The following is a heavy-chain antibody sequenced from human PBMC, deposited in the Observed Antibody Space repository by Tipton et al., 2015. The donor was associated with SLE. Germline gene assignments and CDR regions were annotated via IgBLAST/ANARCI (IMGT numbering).Heavy chain of an antibody. D-gene: IGHD1-26*01. CDR1: GGSIGSYY. CDR3: AREEVTRSYPTPGYYSFNYMDV. V-gene: IGHV4-59*01. Sequence: TLSLTCTVSGGSIGSYYWSWMRQAPGKGLEWIGYIFYGGTANNNPSLKSRVTISVDRSKNQFSLKLNSVTAADTAVYYCAREEVTRSYPTPGYYSFNYMDVWGKGTTVTVSS. CDR2: IFYGGTA. J-gene: IGHJ6*03.